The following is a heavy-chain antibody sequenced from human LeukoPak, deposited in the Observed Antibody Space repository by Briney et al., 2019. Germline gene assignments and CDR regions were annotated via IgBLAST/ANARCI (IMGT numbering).Heavy chain of an antibody. D-gene: IGHD5-18*01. CDR1: GFTFSSYG. J-gene: IGHJ4*02. CDR2: IRYDGSNK. CDR3: AKDHDVDTADFDY. V-gene: IGHV3-30*02. Sequence: GGSLRLSCAASGFTFSSYGMHWVRQAPGKGLEWVAFIRYDGSNKYYADSVKGRFTISRDNSKNTLYLQMNSLRAEDTAVYYCAKDHDVDTADFDYWGQGTLVTVSS.